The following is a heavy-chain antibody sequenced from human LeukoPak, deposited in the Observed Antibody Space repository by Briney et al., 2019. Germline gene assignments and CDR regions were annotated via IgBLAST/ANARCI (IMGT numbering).Heavy chain of an antibody. Sequence: SETLSLTCTVSGGSISSYYWSWIRQPPGKGLEWIGYNYYSGSTNYNPSLKSRVTISVDTSKNQFSLKLSSVTAADTAVYYCASSPVVVVPAAIVNWGQGTLVTVSS. CDR2: NYYSGST. D-gene: IGHD2-2*01. V-gene: IGHV4-59*01. J-gene: IGHJ4*02. CDR3: ASSPVVVVPAAIVN. CDR1: GGSISSYY.